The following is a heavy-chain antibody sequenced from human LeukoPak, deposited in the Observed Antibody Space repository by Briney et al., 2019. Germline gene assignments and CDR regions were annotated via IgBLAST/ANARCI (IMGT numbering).Heavy chain of an antibody. Sequence: ASVKVSCKASGGTFSSYAISWVRQAPGQGLEWMGGIIPIFGTANYAQKFQGRVTITADESTSTAYMELSSLRSEDTAVYYCARPYYYDSSGYYPYFDYWGQGTLVTVSS. J-gene: IGHJ4*02. CDR2: IIPIFGTA. V-gene: IGHV1-69*13. CDR1: GGTFSSYA. D-gene: IGHD3-22*01. CDR3: ARPYYYDSSGYYPYFDY.